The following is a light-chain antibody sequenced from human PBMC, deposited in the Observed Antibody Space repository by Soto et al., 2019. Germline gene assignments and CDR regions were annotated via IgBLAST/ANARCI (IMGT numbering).Light chain of an antibody. CDR1: QSVSTY. V-gene: IGKV3-11*01. CDR2: DAS. Sequence: EIVLTQSPATLSLSPGERATLSCRASQSVSTYLGWYQQKPGQAPRLLIYDASNRATGIPSRCSGSGSGTDFTITISSLEPEAFAVYYCQQRSNWITFGQGTRLEIK. J-gene: IGKJ5*01. CDR3: QQRSNWIT.